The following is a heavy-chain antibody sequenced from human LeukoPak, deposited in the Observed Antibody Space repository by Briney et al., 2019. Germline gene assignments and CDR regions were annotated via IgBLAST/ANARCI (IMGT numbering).Heavy chain of an antibody. CDR3: ARGHKAEGYGDLKDFDY. CDR2: ISAYNGNT. V-gene: IGHV1-18*01. Sequence: GASVKVSCKASDYTFTRYGINWVRQAPGQGLEWMGWISAYNGNTNYAQKLQGRVTMTTDTSTSTAYMELRSLRSDDTAVYYCARGHKAEGYGDLKDFDYWGQGTLVTVSS. CDR1: DYTFTRYG. D-gene: IGHD4-17*01. J-gene: IGHJ4*02.